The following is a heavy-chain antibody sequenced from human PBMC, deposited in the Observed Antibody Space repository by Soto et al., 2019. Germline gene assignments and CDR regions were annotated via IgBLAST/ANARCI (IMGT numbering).Heavy chain of an antibody. Sequence: GASVKVSCKASGYTFTSYGISWVRQAPGQGLEWMGWISAYNGNTNYAQKLQGRVTMTTDTSTSTAYMELRSLRSDDTAVYYCARDPCSGGSCYHRAFDYWGQGTLVTVSS. D-gene: IGHD2-15*01. CDR2: ISAYNGNT. CDR3: ARDPCSGGSCYHRAFDY. J-gene: IGHJ4*02. V-gene: IGHV1-18*01. CDR1: GYTFTSYG.